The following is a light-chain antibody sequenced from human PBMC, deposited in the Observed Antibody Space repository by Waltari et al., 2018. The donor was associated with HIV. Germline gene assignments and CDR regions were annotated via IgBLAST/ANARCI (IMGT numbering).Light chain of an antibody. CDR1: NIESSS. CDR3: QVWDSTSDHAT. V-gene: IGLV3-21*04. J-gene: IGLJ2*01. CDR2: DDT. Sequence: SYVLTQPPSVSVAPGKTARISCGGKNIESSSGHWYQQKPGQAPVLVIYDDTDRPSGIPERFSASNIGNTATLTISRVEAGDEADYYCQVWDSTSDHATFGGGTKLTV.